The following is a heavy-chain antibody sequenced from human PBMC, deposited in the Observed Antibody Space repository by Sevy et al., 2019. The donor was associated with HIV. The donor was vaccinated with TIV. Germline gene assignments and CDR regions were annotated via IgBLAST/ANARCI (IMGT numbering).Heavy chain of an antibody. J-gene: IGHJ2*01. Sequence: SETLSLTCTVSGGSISSYYWSWIRQPPGKGLEWIGYIYYSGSTNYNPPLKSRVTISVDTSKNQFSLKLSSVTAADTAVYYCARGFDYDFWSSHRYWYFDLWGRGTLVTVSS. CDR1: GGSISSYY. CDR3: ARGFDYDFWSSHRYWYFDL. V-gene: IGHV4-59*01. CDR2: IYYSGST. D-gene: IGHD3-3*01.